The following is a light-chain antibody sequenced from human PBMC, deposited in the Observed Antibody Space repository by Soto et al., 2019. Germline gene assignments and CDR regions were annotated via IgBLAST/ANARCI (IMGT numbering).Light chain of an antibody. CDR3: QQSYSTPRT. J-gene: IGKJ2*01. CDR1: QSISSY. CDR2: AAS. V-gene: IGKV1-39*01. Sequence: DMQMTQSPSSLSASVGDRVTITCRASQSISSYLNWYQQKPGKAPKLLIYAASSLQSGVPSRFSGSGSGTDFTLTISSMQPEDFANYYCQQSYSTPRTFGQGTKVDIK.